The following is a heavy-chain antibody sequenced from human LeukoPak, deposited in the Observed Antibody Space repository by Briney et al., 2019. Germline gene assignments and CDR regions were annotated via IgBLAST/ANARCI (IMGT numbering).Heavy chain of an antibody. CDR3: ARVGIAARGVDY. J-gene: IGHJ4*02. V-gene: IGHV4-61*01. CDR1: GGSVSSGSYY. Sequence: SETLSLTCTVSGGSVSSGSYYWSWIRQPPGKGLEWIGYIYYSGSTNYNPSLKSRVTMSVDTSKNQFSLKLSSVTAADTAVYYCARVGIAARGVDYWGQGTLVTVSS. CDR2: IYYSGST. D-gene: IGHD6-6*01.